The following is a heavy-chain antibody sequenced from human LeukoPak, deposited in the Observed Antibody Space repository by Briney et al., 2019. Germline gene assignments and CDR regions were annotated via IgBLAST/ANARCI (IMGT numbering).Heavy chain of an antibody. D-gene: IGHD3-3*01. J-gene: IGHJ4*02. Sequence: PGRSLRLSCAASGFTFSSYAMHWVRQAPGKGLEWVAVISYDGSNKYYADSVKGRFTISRDNSKNTLYLQMNSLRAEDTAVYYCARDLPPYYDFWNGRLDYWGQGTLVTVSS. CDR2: ISYDGSNK. V-gene: IGHV3-30*01. CDR1: GFTFSSYA. CDR3: ARDLPPYYDFWNGRLDY.